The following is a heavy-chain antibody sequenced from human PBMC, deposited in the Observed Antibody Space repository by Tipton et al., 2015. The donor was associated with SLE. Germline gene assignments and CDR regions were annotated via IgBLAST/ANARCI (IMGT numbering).Heavy chain of an antibody. CDR3: AGWLGGLYGMDV. V-gene: IGHV3-33*07. CDR1: GFTFSRFG. Sequence: SLRLSCSGSGFTFSRFGMTWVRQAPGKGLEWVAVIWYDGSNKYYADSVKGRFTISRDNSKNTLYLQMNSLRAEDTAVYYCAGWLGGLYGMDVWGQGTTVTVSS. D-gene: IGHD6-19*01. J-gene: IGHJ6*02. CDR2: IWYDGSNK.